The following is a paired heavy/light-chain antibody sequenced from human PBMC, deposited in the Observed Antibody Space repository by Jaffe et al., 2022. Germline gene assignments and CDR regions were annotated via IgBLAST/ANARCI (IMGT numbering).Heavy chain of an antibody. V-gene: IGHV3-48*01. D-gene: IGHD6-19*01. J-gene: IGHJ4*02. Sequence: EVQLVESGGGLVQPGGSLTLSCVASGFTFSSYSMNWVRQAPGKGLEWVSFITTTSNAIYYADSVKGRFTISRDNAKNSLYLQMSSLRAEDTAVYYCARVRSGYYLDYWGQGTLVTVSS. CDR1: GFTFSSYS. CDR2: ITTTSNAI. CDR3: ARVRSGYYLDY.
Light chain of an antibody. Sequence: EIVLTQSPGTLSLSPGERATLSCRASQSVSTSYLAWYQQKSGQAPRLLIYGASSRATGIPDRFSGSGSGTDFTLTISRLEPEDFAVYYCQQYGTSRMYTFGQGTKLEIK. CDR1: QSVSTSY. CDR3: QQYGTSRMYT. J-gene: IGKJ2*01. V-gene: IGKV3-20*01. CDR2: GAS.